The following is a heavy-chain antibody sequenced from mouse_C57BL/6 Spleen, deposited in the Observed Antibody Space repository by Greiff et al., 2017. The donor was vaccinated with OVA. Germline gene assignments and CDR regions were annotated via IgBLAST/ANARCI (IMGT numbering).Heavy chain of an antibody. Sequence: QVQLQQPGAELVMPGASVKLSCKASGYTFTSYWMHWVKQRPGQGLEWIGEIDPSDSYTNYNQKFKGKSTLTVDKSSSTAYMQLSSLTPEDSAVYYCARGDGSSPAWFAYWGQGTLVTVSA. CDR1: GYTFTSYW. D-gene: IGHD1-1*01. CDR2: IDPSDSYT. J-gene: IGHJ3*01. V-gene: IGHV1-69*01. CDR3: ARGDGSSPAWFAY.